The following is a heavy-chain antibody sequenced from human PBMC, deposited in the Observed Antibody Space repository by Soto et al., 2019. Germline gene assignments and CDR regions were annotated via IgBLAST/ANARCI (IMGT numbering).Heavy chain of an antibody. Sequence: SETLSLTCTVSRGSISSPSYYWAWIRQPPGKALEWIGHTYHSGNPYYNPSLKSRVIISVDRSKNQFSLKVRSVTAADTAVYYCARFYGDYYNWFDPWGQGTLVTVSS. D-gene: IGHD4-17*01. J-gene: IGHJ5*02. CDR2: TYHSGNP. CDR3: ARFYGDYYNWFDP. V-gene: IGHV4-30-2*01. CDR1: RGSISSPSYY.